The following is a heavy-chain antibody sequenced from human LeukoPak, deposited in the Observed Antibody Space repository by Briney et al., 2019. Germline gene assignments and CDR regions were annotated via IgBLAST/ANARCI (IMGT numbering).Heavy chain of an antibody. V-gene: IGHV1-8*01. Sequence: GASVKVSCKASGYTFTSYDINWVRQATGQGLEWMGWMNPNRGNIGYAQKFQGRVTMTRNTSISTAYMELSSLRSEDTAVYYCARGVGYFDWLLHFWYFDLWGRGTLVTVSS. CDR1: GYTFTSYD. CDR3: ARGVGYFDWLLHFWYFDL. J-gene: IGHJ2*01. D-gene: IGHD3-9*01. CDR2: MNPNRGNI.